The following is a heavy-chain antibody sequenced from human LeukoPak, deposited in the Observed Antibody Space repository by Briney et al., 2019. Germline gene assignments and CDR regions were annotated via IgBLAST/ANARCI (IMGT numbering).Heavy chain of an antibody. CDR1: GGSFSGYY. D-gene: IGHD3-10*01. J-gene: IGHJ4*02. Sequence: PSETLSLTCAVYGGSFSGYYWSWLRQPPGKGLEWIGEINHSGSTNYNPSLKSRVTISVDTSKNQCTLKLSSVTAADTAGYYCASRYYYGSGSYPDYWGQGTLVTVSS. CDR3: ASRYYYGSGSYPDY. CDR2: INHSGST. V-gene: IGHV4-34*01.